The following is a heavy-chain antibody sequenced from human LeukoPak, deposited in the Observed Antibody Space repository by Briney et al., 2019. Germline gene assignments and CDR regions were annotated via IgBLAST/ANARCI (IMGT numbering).Heavy chain of an antibody. CDR1: GGTFSSYA. CDR3: AREVVTTNRNWFDP. D-gene: IGHD4-11*01. CDR2: IIPIFGIA. J-gene: IGHJ5*02. Sequence: ASVKVSCKASGGTFSSYAISWVRQAPGQGLEWMGRIIPIFGIANYAQKFQGRVTITADKSTSTAYMELSSLRSEDTAVYYCAREVVTTNRNWFDPWAREPWSPSPQ. V-gene: IGHV1-69*04.